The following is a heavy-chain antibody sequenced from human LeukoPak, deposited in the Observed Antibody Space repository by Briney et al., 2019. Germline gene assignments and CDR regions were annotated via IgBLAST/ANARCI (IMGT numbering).Heavy chain of an antibody. J-gene: IGHJ3*02. D-gene: IGHD3-22*01. CDR1: GYSFANYW. V-gene: IGHV5-51*01. Sequence: GESLKISCKGSGYSFANYWIGWVRQMPGKGLEWMGIIYPGDSQTRYSPSFQGQVTISADKFISTAYLQWSSLKASDTAMYYCARLEVVVVTPGRAAFDIWGQGTMVTVSS. CDR2: IYPGDSQT. CDR3: ARLEVVVVTPGRAAFDI.